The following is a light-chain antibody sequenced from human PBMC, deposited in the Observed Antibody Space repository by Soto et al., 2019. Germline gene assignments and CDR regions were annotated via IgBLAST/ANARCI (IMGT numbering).Light chain of an antibody. CDR1: SSDVGGYNY. J-gene: IGLJ2*01. Sequence: QSALTQPASVSGSPGQSITISCTGTSSDVGGYNYVSWYQQHPGKAPKLMIYEVSNRPSGVPNRFSGSKSGNTASLTISGLQAEDEADYYCSSYTGSSTYVVFGGGTKLTVL. V-gene: IGLV2-14*01. CDR3: SSYTGSSTYVV. CDR2: EVS.